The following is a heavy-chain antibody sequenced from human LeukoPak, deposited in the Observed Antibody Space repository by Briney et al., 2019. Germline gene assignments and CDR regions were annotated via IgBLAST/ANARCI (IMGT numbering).Heavy chain of an antibody. D-gene: IGHD6-13*01. CDR3: ARARSSWYSYYYGMDV. CDR1: GYTFTSYY. CDR2: INPSGGST. V-gene: IGHV1-46*01. Sequence: GASVMVSCKASGYTFTSYYMHWVRQAPGQGLEWMGIINPSGGSTSYAQKFQGRVTMTRDTSTSTVYMELSSLRSEDTAVYYCARARSSWYSYYYGMDVWGQGTTVTVSS. J-gene: IGHJ6*02.